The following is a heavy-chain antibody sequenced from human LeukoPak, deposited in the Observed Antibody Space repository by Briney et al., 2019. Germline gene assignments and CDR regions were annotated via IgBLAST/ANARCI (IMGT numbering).Heavy chain of an antibody. J-gene: IGHJ3*02. Sequence: PGGSLRLSCAASGLTFSSYATSWVRQAPGKGLEWVSAIGGSGGSTYYADSVKGRFTISRDNAKNSLYLQMNSLRAEDTALYYCARRALLWFGELPRAFDIWGQGTMVTVSS. CDR2: IGGSGGST. V-gene: IGHV3-23*01. CDR1: GLTFSSYA. CDR3: ARRALLWFGELPRAFDI. D-gene: IGHD3-10*01.